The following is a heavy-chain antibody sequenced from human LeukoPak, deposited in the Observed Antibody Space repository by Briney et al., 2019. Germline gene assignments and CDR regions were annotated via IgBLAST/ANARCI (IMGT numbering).Heavy chain of an antibody. CDR3: AKRGVVIRVFLVGFHKEAYYFDS. Sequence: GGSLRLSCAVSGITLSNYGMSWVRQAPGKGLEWVAGLSGSGGGTNYADSVQGRFTISRDNPKNTLYLQMNSLRAEDTAVCFCAKRGVVIRVFLVGFHKEAYYFDSWGQGALVTVSS. CDR2: LSGSGGGT. D-gene: IGHD3-10*01. CDR1: GITLSNYG. J-gene: IGHJ4*02. V-gene: IGHV3-23*01.